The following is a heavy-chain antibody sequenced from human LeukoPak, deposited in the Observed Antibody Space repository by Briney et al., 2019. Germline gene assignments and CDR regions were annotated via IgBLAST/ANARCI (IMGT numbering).Heavy chain of an antibody. V-gene: IGHV3-48*03. CDR1: GFTFSSYE. D-gene: IGHD2-15*01. J-gene: IGHJ5*02. CDR2: ISSSGSTI. CDR3: ARQRGYCSSGSCRGWFDP. Sequence: GGSLRLSCAASGFTFSSYEMNWVRQAPGKGLEWVSYISSSGSTIYYADSVKGRFTISRDNAKNSLYLQMNSLRAEDTAVYYCARQRGYCSSGSCRGWFDPWGQGTLVTVSS.